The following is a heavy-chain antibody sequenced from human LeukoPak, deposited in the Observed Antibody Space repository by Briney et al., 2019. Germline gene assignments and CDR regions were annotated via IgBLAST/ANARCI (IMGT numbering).Heavy chain of an antibody. CDR1: GFTFSSYW. CDR2: IKQDGSEQ. Sequence: PGGSLRLSCEASGFTFSSYWMNWVRQAPGKGLEWVANIKQDGSEQYYVDSVKGRFTISRDNAKNLLYLQMNSLRAEDTAVYYCARDMSRDGYNLDYWGQGTLVTVSS. D-gene: IGHD5-24*01. CDR3: ARDMSRDGYNLDY. J-gene: IGHJ4*02. V-gene: IGHV3-7*01.